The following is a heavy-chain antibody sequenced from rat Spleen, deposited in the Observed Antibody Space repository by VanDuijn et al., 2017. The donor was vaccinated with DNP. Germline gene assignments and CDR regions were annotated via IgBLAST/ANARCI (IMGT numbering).Heavy chain of an antibody. D-gene: IGHD4-3*01. V-gene: IGHV5-22*01. Sequence: EVQLVESGGGLVQPGRSMKLSCAASGFTFSNYDMAWVRQAPTKGLEWVASLSYDGGTTYYRDSVKGRFTISRDNAKSTLYLQMNSLRSEDMATYYCIRWNSGHFDYWGQGVMVPVSS. CDR1: GFTFSNYD. CDR2: LSYDGGTT. J-gene: IGHJ2*01. CDR3: IRWNSGHFDY.